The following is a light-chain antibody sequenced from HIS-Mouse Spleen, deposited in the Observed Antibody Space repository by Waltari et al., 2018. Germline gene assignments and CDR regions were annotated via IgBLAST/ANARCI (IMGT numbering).Light chain of an antibody. J-gene: IGLJ1*01. V-gene: IGLV3-21*02. CDR1: NIGSKS. Sequence: SYVLTQPPSVSVAPGQTARITCGGNNIGSKSVHWYQQKPGQAPVLVVYDGSDRPSGIPGPFSGSKSGNTATLTLSRVQAGDEADYYCQVWDSSSDHYFFGTGTKVNVL. CDR3: QVWDSSSDHYF. CDR2: DGS.